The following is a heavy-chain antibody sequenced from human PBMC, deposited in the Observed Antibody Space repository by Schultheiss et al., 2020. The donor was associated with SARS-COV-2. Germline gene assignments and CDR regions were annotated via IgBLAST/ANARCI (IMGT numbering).Heavy chain of an antibody. Sequence: SETLSLTCTVSGGSISSGGYYWSWIRQHPGKGLEWIGYIYYSGSTYYNPSLKSRVTISVDTSENQFSLKLTSVTAADTAVYYCARDARAAYYYYGMDVWGQGTTVTVSS. J-gene: IGHJ6*02. CDR2: IYYSGST. V-gene: IGHV4-31*03. CDR3: ARDARAAYYYYGMDV. D-gene: IGHD6-13*01. CDR1: GGSISSGGYY.